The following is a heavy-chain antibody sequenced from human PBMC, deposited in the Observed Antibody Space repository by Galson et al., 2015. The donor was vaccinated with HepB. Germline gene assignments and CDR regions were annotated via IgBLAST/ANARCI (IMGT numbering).Heavy chain of an antibody. Sequence: CAISGDSVTSNSAVWNWIRQSPSRSLEWLGRTYFRSKWRIDYAMSVKSRITISADTSDNQFSLLLRSVTPEDTAVYYCAYGSDVWGPGTTVIVSS. CDR3: AYGSDV. CDR2: TYFRSKWRI. J-gene: IGHJ6*02. V-gene: IGHV6-1*01. CDR1: GDSVTSNSAV.